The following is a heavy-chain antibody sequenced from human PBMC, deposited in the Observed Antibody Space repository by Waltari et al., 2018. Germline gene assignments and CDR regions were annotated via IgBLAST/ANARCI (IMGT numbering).Heavy chain of an antibody. CDR2: IMPDSSET. D-gene: IGHD3-10*01. Sequence: QVQLVQSGAEAKKPGSSVRVSCRASGGTFTSDSVNWVRQAPGKGLEWMGRIMPDSSETKDAGKLQGRITITADKSTGTVYMELSSLRSDDTAVYYCAGGDGGYYYYKMDVWGQGTTVTVSS. CDR1: GGTFTSDS. CDR3: AGGDGGYYYYKMDV. V-gene: IGHV1-69*02. J-gene: IGHJ6*03.